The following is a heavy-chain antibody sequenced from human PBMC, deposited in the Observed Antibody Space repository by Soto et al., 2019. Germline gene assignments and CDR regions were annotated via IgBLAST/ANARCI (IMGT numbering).Heavy chain of an antibody. V-gene: IGHV2-5*02. Sequence: QITLKESGPTLVKPTQTLTLTCTFSGFSLTTRGVGVGWIRQPPGKALECLALIYWDDDKRYSPSLQSRLSXTXDXXQHPVVLTMTNVDPVDPATYYCAHIPNYYQYDWFDPWGQGTLVSVSS. J-gene: IGHJ5*02. D-gene: IGHD3-16*01. CDR1: GFSLTTRGVG. CDR2: IYWDDDK. CDR3: AHIPNYYQYDWFDP.